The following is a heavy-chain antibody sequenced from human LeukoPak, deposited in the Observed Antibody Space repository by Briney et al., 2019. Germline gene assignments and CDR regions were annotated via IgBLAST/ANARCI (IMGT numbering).Heavy chain of an antibody. CDR1: GYTFTSYG. J-gene: IGHJ5*02. V-gene: IGHV1-69*05. CDR2: IIPIFGTA. Sequence: ASVKVSCKASGYTFTSYGISWVRQAPGQGLEWMGGIIPIFGTANYAQKFQGRVTITTDESTSTAYMELSSLRSEDTAVYYCARAPNYDFWSGYPTQYWFDPWGQGTLVTVSS. CDR3: ARAPNYDFWSGYPTQYWFDP. D-gene: IGHD3-3*01.